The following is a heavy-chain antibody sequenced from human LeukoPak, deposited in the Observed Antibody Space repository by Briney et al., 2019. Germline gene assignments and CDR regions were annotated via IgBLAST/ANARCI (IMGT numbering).Heavy chain of an antibody. D-gene: IGHD3-22*01. CDR2: IVVGSGNT. V-gene: IGHV1-58*02. CDR1: GFTFTSSA. J-gene: IGHJ6*02. Sequence: SVTVSCKASGFTFTSSAMQWVRQARGQRLEWIGWIVVGSGNTNYAQKFQERVTITRDMSTSTAYMELSSLRSEDTAVYYCAAGHYDSSGYYRIYYYYGMDVWGQGTTVTVSS. CDR3: AAGHYDSSGYYRIYYYYGMDV.